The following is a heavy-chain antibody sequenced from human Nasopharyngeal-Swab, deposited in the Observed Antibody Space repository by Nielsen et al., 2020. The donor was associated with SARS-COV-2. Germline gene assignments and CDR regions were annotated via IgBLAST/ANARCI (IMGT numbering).Heavy chain of an antibody. V-gene: IGHV4-39*01. Sequence: SETLPLTCTVPGGSISSSTYYWAWIRQPPGKGLEWIGSIYYGGSTYYNPSLKSRVTISVDTSKNQFSLKLSSVTAADTAVYYCATLSSSWYEYYFDYWGQGTLVTVSS. CDR1: GGSISSSTYY. J-gene: IGHJ4*02. D-gene: IGHD6-13*01. CDR3: ATLSSSWYEYYFDY. CDR2: IYYGGST.